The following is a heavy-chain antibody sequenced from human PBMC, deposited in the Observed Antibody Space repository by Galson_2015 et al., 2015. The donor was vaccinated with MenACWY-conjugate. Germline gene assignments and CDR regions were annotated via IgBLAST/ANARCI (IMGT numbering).Heavy chain of an antibody. J-gene: IGHJ4*02. CDR2: IRDTGSL. V-gene: IGHV4-59*08. Sequence: ETLSLTCTVSGASISGHHWSWFRQPPGKGLEWIAYIRDTGSLKDNPSLKSRVTMSADKSNNQFSLRLISVTAADTAVYYCARLPTWGSSFGYFDYWGQGILVTVSS. CDR3: ARLPTWGSSFGYFDY. CDR1: GASISGHH. D-gene: IGHD7-27*01.